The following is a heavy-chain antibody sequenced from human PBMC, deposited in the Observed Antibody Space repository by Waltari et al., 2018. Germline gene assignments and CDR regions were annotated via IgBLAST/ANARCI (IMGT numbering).Heavy chain of an antibody. CDR1: GYTFTSYD. CDR3: ARYCSSTSCYRGYGMDV. Sequence: QVQLVQSGAEVKKPGASVKVSCTASGYTFTSYDLNWVRQATGQGLEWMGWMNPNSGNTGYAQKFQGRVTITRNTSISTAYMELSSLRSEDTAVYYCARYCSSTSCYRGYGMDVWGQGTTVTVSS. V-gene: IGHV1-8*03. D-gene: IGHD2-2*01. CDR2: MNPNSGNT. J-gene: IGHJ6*02.